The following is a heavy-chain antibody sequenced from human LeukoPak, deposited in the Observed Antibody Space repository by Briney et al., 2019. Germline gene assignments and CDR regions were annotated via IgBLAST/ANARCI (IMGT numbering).Heavy chain of an antibody. J-gene: IGHJ4*02. D-gene: IGHD2-15*01. CDR2: ISTNGDST. Sequence: GSLRLSCAASGFTFSTYAMHWVRQAPGKGLEYVSAISTNGDSTYYADSVKGRFTISRDNSKNTLFLQMGSLRADDMDVYYCARWGSISCYDYWGQGTLVTVSS. CDR1: GFTFSTYA. V-gene: IGHV3-64*02. CDR3: ARWGSISCYDY.